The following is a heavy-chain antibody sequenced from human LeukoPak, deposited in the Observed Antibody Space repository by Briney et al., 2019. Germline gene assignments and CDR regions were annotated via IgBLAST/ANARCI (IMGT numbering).Heavy chain of an antibody. J-gene: IGHJ4*02. Sequence: SEALSLTRILPGGSLSSYYGSCIRPPARRGREWIGRIYHSGSTNYNPSLQSRVTMSVDTSKTQFSLKLSSVTAADTAVYYCARVFSGSYLDYWGQGTLVTVSS. CDR1: GGSLSSYY. D-gene: IGHD3-10*01. CDR2: IYHSGST. CDR3: ARVFSGSYLDY. V-gene: IGHV4-4*07.